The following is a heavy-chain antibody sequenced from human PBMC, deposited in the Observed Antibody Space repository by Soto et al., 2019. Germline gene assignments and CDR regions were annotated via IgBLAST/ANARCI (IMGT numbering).Heavy chain of an antibody. CDR1: GFTFSSYD. CDR2: IGTAGDP. Sequence: GGSLRLSCAASGFTFSSYDMHWVRQATGKGLEWVSAIGTAGDPYYQGSVKGRFTISRENAKNSLYLQMNSVRAGDTAVYYCARAGTGDLRDAFDIWGQGTMVTVSS. D-gene: IGHD7-27*01. V-gene: IGHV3-13*05. CDR3: ARAGTGDLRDAFDI. J-gene: IGHJ3*02.